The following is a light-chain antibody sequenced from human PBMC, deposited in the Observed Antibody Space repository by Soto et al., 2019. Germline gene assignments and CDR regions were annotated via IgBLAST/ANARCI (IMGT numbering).Light chain of an antibody. CDR3: VSYTSSTTYV. CDR2: DVA. CDR1: SSDVGGSNF. V-gene: IGLV2-14*03. Sequence: QSALTQPASVSDSPGQSITISCTGTSSDVGGSNFVSWYQQHPGKPPKLIIYDVANRPSGVSNRVSGSKSGSTASLIISRLRTEDEADYYCVSYTSSTTYVFGTGTTLTVL. J-gene: IGLJ1*01.